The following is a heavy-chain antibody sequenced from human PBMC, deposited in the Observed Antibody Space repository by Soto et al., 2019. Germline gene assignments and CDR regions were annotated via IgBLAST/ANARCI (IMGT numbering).Heavy chain of an antibody. V-gene: IGHV1-18*01. J-gene: IGHJ5*02. CDR1: GYTFTSYG. CDR3: ARDRISGLVLNWFDP. D-gene: IGHD3-16*01. CDR2: ISAYNGNT. Sequence: ASVKVSCTASGYTFTSYGISWVRQAPGQGLEWMGWISAYNGNTNYAQKLQGRVTMTTDTSTSTAYMELRSLRSDDTAVYYCARDRISGLVLNWFDPWGQGTLVTVSS.